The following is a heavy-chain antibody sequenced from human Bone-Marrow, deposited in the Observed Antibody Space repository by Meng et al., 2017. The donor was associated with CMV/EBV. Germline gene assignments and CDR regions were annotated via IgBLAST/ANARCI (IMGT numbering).Heavy chain of an antibody. V-gene: IGHV4-34*01. Sequence: GSFSGYYWGWIRQPTGKGLEWIGEINHSGSTNYNPSLKSRVTISVDTSKNQFSLKLSSVTAADTAVYYCARMRRGIFGVVKNNWFDPWGQGTLVTVSS. J-gene: IGHJ5*02. D-gene: IGHD3-3*01. CDR1: GSFSGYY. CDR3: ARMRRGIFGVVKNNWFDP. CDR2: INHSGST.